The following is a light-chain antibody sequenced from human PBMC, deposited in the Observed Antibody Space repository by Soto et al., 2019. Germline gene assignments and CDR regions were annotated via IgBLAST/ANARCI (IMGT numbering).Light chain of an antibody. J-gene: IGKJ5*01. Sequence: AIQMTQSPSSLSASVGDRVTIACRASQDITNDLGWYQQKPGKAPKLLIYAASTLQSGVPSRFSGSGSGTDFTLTISSLQPEDFATYYCLQDYNYPITFGQGTRLEVK. CDR1: QDITND. CDR2: AAS. CDR3: LQDYNYPIT. V-gene: IGKV1-6*01.